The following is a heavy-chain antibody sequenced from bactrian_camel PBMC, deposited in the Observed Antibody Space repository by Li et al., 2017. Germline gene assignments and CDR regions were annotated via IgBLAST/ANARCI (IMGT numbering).Heavy chain of an antibody. J-gene: IGHJ6*01. CDR3: AADRDDHWNTVAGRIRACIVTVDEEDFRY. D-gene: IGHD1*01. V-gene: IGHV3S53*01. CDR2: VNSDGIA. Sequence: HVQLVESGGGSVQAGGSLRLTCAASRYTALSFNCMGWFRQAPGKAREAVASVNSDGIASYADSVEGRFTVSKDNAKNTLYLQMNSLKPEDTALYYCAADRDDHWNTVAGRIRACIVTVDEEDFRYWGQGTQVTVS. CDR1: RYTALSFNC.